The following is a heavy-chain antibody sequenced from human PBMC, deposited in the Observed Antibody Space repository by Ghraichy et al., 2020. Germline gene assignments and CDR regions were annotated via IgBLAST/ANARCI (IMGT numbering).Heavy chain of an antibody. CDR2: INPNSGGT. CDR3: ARDEMVVVVAATHYYYGMDV. V-gene: IGHV1-2*02. D-gene: IGHD2-15*01. Sequence: ASVKVSCKASGYTFTGYYMHWVRQAPGQGLEWMGWINPNSGGTNYAQKFQGRVTMTRDTTISTAYMELSRLRSDDTAVYYCARDEMVVVVAATHYYYGMDVWGQGTTVTVSS. J-gene: IGHJ6*02. CDR1: GYTFTGYY.